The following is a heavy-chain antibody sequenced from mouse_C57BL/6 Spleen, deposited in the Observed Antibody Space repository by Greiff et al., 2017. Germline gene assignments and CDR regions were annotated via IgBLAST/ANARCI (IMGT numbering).Heavy chain of an antibody. V-gene: IGHV14-3*01. Sequence: EVKLQESVAELVRPGASVKLSCTASGFNIKNTYMHWVKQRPEQGLEWIGRIDPANGNTKYAPKFQGKATITADTSSNTAYLQLSSLTSEDTAIYYCASPPYYGSSSAWFAYWGQGTLVTVSA. CDR3: ASPPYYGSSSAWFAY. CDR2: IDPANGNT. J-gene: IGHJ3*01. CDR1: GFNIKNTY. D-gene: IGHD1-1*01.